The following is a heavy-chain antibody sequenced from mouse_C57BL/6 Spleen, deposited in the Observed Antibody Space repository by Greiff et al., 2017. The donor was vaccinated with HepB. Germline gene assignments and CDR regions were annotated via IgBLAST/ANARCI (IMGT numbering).Heavy chain of an antibody. CDR1: GFTFSSYT. V-gene: IGHV5-9*01. D-gene: IGHD2-3*01. CDR2: ISGGGGNT. Sequence: EVMLVESGGGLVKPGGSLKLSCAASGFTFSSYTMSWVRQTPEKRLEWVATISGGGGNTYYPDSVKGRFTISRDNAKNTLYLQMSSLRSEDTALYYCARLYHAYGGYFDVWGTGTTVTVSS. CDR3: ARLYHAYGGYFDV. J-gene: IGHJ1*03.